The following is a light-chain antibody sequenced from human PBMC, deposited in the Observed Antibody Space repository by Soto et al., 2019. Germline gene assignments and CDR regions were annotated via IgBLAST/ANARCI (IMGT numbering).Light chain of an antibody. V-gene: IGKV3-20*01. CDR1: QSVSSSY. CDR2: GAS. Sequence: EIVLTQSPGTLSLSPGERATLSFRASQSVSSSYLAWYQQKPGQAPRLLIYGASSRATGIPDRFSGSGSGTDFTLTISRLEPEDFAVYYCQQYGSSPPEGFGQGTRLEIK. J-gene: IGKJ5*01. CDR3: QQYGSSPPEG.